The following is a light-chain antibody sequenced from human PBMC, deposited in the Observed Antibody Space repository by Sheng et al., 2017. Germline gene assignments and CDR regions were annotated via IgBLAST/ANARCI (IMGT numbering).Light chain of an antibody. Sequence: DIVMTQSPDSLAVSLGERATINCKSSQSVLFSSNNRDYLAWYQQRPGHPPKLLIYWASTRESGVPDRFSGSGSGTDFTLTISSLQAEDVAVYYCQQYDSSPLTFGGGTKVEI. CDR2: WAS. J-gene: IGKJ4*01. V-gene: IGKV4-1*01. CDR3: QQYDSSPLT. CDR1: QSVLFSSNNRDY.